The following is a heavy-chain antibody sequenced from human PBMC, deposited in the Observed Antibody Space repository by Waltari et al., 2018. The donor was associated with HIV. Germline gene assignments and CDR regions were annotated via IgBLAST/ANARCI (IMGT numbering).Heavy chain of an antibody. D-gene: IGHD7-27*01. CDR1: GYIFTKYA. CDR3: AKLGNYNWLDP. CDR2: INTITGNP. V-gene: IGHV7-4-1*02. J-gene: IGHJ5*02. Sequence: QVQLVQSGSELKKPGASVKVSCKASGYIFTKYAMNWVRQAPGQGLEWMGWINTITGNPTYAQGFTGRFAFSLDTSVSTAYLQISSLKPEDTAVYYCAKLGNYNWLDPWGQGTLVTVSS.